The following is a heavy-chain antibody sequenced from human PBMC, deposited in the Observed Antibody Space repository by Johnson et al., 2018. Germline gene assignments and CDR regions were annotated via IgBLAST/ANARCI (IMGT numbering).Heavy chain of an antibody. CDR1: GGSLSGYY. V-gene: IGHV4-34*01. CDR3: ARYGTTNAFDI. Sequence: QVQLQQWGAGLLKPSETLSLTCAVYGGSLSGYYWSWIRQPPGQGLEWIGEINLTGSTNYKQSLQSRVPISVDTSNNQFSLKLTSVTAAYTAVHYCARYGTTNAFDIWGQGTMGTVSS. D-gene: IGHD1-7*01. CDR2: INLTGST. J-gene: IGHJ3*02.